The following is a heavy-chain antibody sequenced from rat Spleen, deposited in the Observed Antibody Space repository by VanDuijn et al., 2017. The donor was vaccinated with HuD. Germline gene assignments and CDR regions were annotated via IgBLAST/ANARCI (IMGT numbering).Heavy chain of an antibody. CDR3: ARLEGIYVMDA. J-gene: IGHJ4*01. CDR1: GFTFNNYW. Sequence: EVQLVESGGGLVQPGRSLKLSCVASGFTFNNYWMTWIRQAPGKGLEWVASITNTGRNTYYRDSGKGQFTISRDNAKSTLYLQMDSLRSEDTATYYCARLEGIYVMDAWGQGASVTVSS. CDR2: ITNTGRNT. D-gene: IGHD1-11*01. V-gene: IGHV5-31*01.